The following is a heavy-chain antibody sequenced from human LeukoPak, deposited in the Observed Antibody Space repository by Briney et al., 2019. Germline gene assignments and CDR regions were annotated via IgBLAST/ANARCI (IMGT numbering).Heavy chain of an antibody. CDR1: GYTFTGYY. Sequence: ASVKVSCKASGYTFTGYYMHWVRQAPGQGLEWMGWINPNSGGTNYAQKFQGRVTMTRDTSISTAYMELSSLRSEDTAVYYCARKYSSSWYSVVGAFDIWGQGTMVTVSS. J-gene: IGHJ3*02. CDR2: INPNSGGT. V-gene: IGHV1-2*02. D-gene: IGHD6-13*01. CDR3: ARKYSSSWYSVVGAFDI.